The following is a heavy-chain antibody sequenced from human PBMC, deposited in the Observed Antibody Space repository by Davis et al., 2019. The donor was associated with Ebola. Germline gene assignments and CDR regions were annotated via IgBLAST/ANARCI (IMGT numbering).Heavy chain of an antibody. J-gene: IGHJ4*02. D-gene: IGHD1-26*01. CDR1: GYTFTNYF. Sequence: AASVKASCKASGYTFTNYFMHWVRQAPGQGLEWMGIINPRGGSTSYAQKFQGRVTMTRDTSTSTVYMELSSLRSEDTAVYYCARGERLLRGDYWGQGTLVTVSS. CDR2: INPRGGST. CDR3: ARGERLLRGDY. V-gene: IGHV1-46*01.